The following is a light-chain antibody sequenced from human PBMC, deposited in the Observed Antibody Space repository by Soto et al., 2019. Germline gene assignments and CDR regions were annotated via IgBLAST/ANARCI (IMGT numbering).Light chain of an antibody. J-gene: IGLJ1*01. CDR1: SGDVGAYNY. CDR2: DVS. Sequence: QSALTQPASVSGSPGQSSTIACTGTSGDVGAYNYVSWYQQHPGKDPRLMIYDVSNRPSGASNRFSGSKSGNTASLTISGLQAEDEADYYCSSFSNTYSYVFGTGTKLTVL. V-gene: IGLV2-14*01. CDR3: SSFSNTYSYV.